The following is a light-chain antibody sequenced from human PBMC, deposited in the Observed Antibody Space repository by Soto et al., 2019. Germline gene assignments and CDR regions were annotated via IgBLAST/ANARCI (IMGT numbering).Light chain of an antibody. CDR2: GAS. Sequence: EIVMTQSPATLSVSPGERATLSCRANQSVSYNLAWYQQKPGQAPRLLIYGASTRATGIPARFSGSGSGSGTEFTLTISSLQSEDFAAYYCQQYNNWPLTFGPGTKVDIK. V-gene: IGKV3-15*01. J-gene: IGKJ3*01. CDR3: QQYNNWPLT. CDR1: QSVSYN.